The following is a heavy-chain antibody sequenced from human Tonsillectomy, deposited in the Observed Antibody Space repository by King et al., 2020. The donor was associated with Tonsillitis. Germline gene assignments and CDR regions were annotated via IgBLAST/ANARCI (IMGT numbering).Heavy chain of an antibody. D-gene: IGHD2-2*01. Sequence: QLQESGPGLVKPSETLSLTCTVSGGSISSSSYYWGWIRQPPGKGLEWIGCIYYSGSTYHNPSLQSRVTISVDTSKNQFSLKLSSVTAADTAVYYCIVVVPAAPENWFDPWGQGTLVTVSS. CDR2: IYYSGST. CDR3: IVVVPAAPENWFDP. V-gene: IGHV4-39*01. CDR1: GGSISSSSYY. J-gene: IGHJ5*02.